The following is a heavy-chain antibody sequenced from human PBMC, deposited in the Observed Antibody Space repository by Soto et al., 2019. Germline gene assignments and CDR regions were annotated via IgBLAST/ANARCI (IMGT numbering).Heavy chain of an antibody. J-gene: IGHJ4*02. CDR2: IVVGSGNT. CDR3: AAARDTVVTPHYFDY. V-gene: IGHV1-58*01. CDR1: GFTFTSSA. D-gene: IGHD2-21*02. Sequence: QMQLVQSGPEVKKPGTSVKVSCKASGFTFTSSAVQWVRQARGQRLEWIGWIVVGSGNTNYAQKFQERVTITRYMSTSTAYMELSSLRSEDTAVYYCAAARDTVVTPHYFDYWGQGTLVTVSS.